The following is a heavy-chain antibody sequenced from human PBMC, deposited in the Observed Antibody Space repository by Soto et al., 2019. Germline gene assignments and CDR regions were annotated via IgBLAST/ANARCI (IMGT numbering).Heavy chain of an antibody. CDR2: INPNSGGT. J-gene: IGHJ6*02. D-gene: IGHD6-19*01. V-gene: IGHV1-2*02. CDR3: AREEGGAGPAGGFYYYYGMDV. CDR1: GYTFTGYY. Sequence: QVQLVQSGAEVKKPGASVKVSCKASGYTFTGYYMHWVRQAPGQGLEWMGWINPNSGGTNYAQKFQGRVTMTRDTSISTAYMELSRLRSDDTAVYYCAREEGGAGPAGGFYYYYGMDVWGQGTTVTVSS.